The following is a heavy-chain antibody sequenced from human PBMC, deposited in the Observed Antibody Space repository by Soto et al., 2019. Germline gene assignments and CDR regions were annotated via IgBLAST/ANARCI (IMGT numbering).Heavy chain of an antibody. CDR2: ISSNGGST. Sequence: GGSLRLSCAASGFTFSSYAMNWVRQAPGKGLEYVSAISSNGGSTYYANSVKGRFTISRDNSKNTLYLQMGSLRAEDMAVYYCARGPDYYDYIWGSYRGNFDYWAQGTLVTVSS. J-gene: IGHJ4*02. D-gene: IGHD3-16*02. V-gene: IGHV3-64*01. CDR3: ARGPDYYDYIWGSYRGNFDY. CDR1: GFTFSSYA.